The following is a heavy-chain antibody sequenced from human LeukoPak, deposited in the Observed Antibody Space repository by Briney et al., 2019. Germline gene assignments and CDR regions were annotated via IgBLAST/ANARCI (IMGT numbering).Heavy chain of an antibody. CDR1: GFTFSSYW. CDR2: INQDGSEK. CDR3: AREGPGEYFDY. D-gene: IGHD3-10*01. Sequence: GGSLRLSCAASGFTFSSYWMNWVRQAPGKGLEWVANINQDGSEKYYVDSVKGRFTISRDNGKNSLYLQLNSLRAEDTAAYYCAREGPGEYFDYWGQGTLVTVSS. J-gene: IGHJ4*02. V-gene: IGHV3-7*01.